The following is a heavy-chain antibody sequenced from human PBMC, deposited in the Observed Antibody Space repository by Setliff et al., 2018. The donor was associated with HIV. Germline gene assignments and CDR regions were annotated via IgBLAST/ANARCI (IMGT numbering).Heavy chain of an antibody. J-gene: IGHJ3*01. D-gene: IGHD2-21*01. CDR2: IYPDDSDI. CDR1: DYTFTTYW. Sequence: PGESLKISCKALDYTFTTYWIAWVRQMPGEGLEWMGIIYPDDSDIRYNPSFQNQITTSADKSIATAYLQLNNLKASDTATYYCARRDGRSMNAFQIWGPGTMVTVSS. V-gene: IGHV5-51*01. CDR3: ARRDGRSMNAFQI.